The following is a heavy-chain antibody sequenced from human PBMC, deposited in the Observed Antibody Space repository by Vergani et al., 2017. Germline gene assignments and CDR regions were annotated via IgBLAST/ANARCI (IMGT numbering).Heavy chain of an antibody. CDR1: GFTFSSYS. J-gene: IGHJ4*02. Sequence: EVQLVESGGGLVKPGGSLRLSCAASGFTFSSYSMNWVRQAPGKGLEWVSSISSSSSYIYYADSVKGRFTISRDNAKNSLYLQMNSLRAEDTAVYYCAKPRRCGGDCFFDYWGQGTLVTVSS. CDR2: ISSSSSYI. CDR3: AKPRRCGGDCFFDY. D-gene: IGHD2-21*02. V-gene: IGHV3-21*01.